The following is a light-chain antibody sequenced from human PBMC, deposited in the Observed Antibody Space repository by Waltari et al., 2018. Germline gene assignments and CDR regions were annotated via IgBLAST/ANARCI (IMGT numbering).Light chain of an antibody. Sequence: EIVMTQSPATLSVSPGDGATLSCRASQNIYSNLAWYQQKPGQPPRLLIYDASTRATGIPARFTGSGSGTEFTLTISSLQSEDSAVYSCQQYNRWPPITFGQGTRLEIK. CDR3: QQYNRWPPIT. J-gene: IGKJ5*01. CDR1: QNIYSN. V-gene: IGKV3D-15*01. CDR2: DAS.